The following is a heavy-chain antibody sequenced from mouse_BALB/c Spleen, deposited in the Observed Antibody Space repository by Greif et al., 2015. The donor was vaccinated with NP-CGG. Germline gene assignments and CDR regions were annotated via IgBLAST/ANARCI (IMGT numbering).Heavy chain of an antibody. Sequence: EVKLVESGGGLVQPGGSRKLSCAASGFTFRSFGMHWVRQAPEKGLEWVAYISSGSSTIYYADTVKGRFTISRDNPKNTLFLQMTSLRSEDTAMYYCASPREVRGAWFAYWGQGTLVTVSA. J-gene: IGHJ3*01. CDR2: ISSGSSTI. D-gene: IGHD2-14*01. CDR1: GFTFRSFG. V-gene: IGHV5-17*02. CDR3: ASPREVRGAWFAY.